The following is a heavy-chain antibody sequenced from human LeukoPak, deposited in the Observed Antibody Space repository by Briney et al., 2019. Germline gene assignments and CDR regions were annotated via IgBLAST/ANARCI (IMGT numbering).Heavy chain of an antibody. CDR1: GYTFSTYY. CDR3: ARSKTPRSSTIFGVVIKGGVFDP. V-gene: IGHV1-46*01. J-gene: IGHJ5*02. Sequence: ASVKVSCKASGYTFSTYYLHWSRQAPGQGLEWLGIINPSDGAASYAQKFQGRVTLTADTSTSTVYMELLSLRSEDTAMYYCARSKTPRSSTIFGVVIKGGVFDPWGQGTLVTVSS. CDR2: INPSDGAA. D-gene: IGHD3-3*01.